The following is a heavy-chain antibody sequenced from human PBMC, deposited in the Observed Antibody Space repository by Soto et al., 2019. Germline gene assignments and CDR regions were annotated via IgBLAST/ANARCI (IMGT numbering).Heavy chain of an antibody. CDR2: IWYDGSNK. D-gene: IGHD3-10*01. J-gene: IGHJ6*02. V-gene: IGHV3-33*01. CDR1: GFTFSSYD. Sequence: QVQLVESGGGVVQPGRSLRLSCAASGFTFSSYDMHWVRQAPGKGLEWVAVIWYDGSNKYYADSVKGRFTISRDNSKNTLYLQMNSLRAEDTAVYYCAREVGSGSYYYYHYGMDVWGQGTTVTVSS. CDR3: AREVGSGSYYYYHYGMDV.